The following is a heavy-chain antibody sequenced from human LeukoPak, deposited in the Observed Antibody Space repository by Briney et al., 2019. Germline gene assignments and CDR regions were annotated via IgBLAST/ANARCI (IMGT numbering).Heavy chain of an antibody. Sequence: SETLSLTCAVYGGSFSGYYWSWIRQPPGKGLEWIGEINHSGSTNYNPSLKSRVTISVDTSKNQFSLKLSSVTAADTAVYYCARVRAMVRGVWVDYWGQGTPVTVSS. CDR1: GGSFSGYY. V-gene: IGHV4-34*01. CDR3: ARVRAMVRGVWVDY. CDR2: INHSGST. D-gene: IGHD3-10*01. J-gene: IGHJ4*02.